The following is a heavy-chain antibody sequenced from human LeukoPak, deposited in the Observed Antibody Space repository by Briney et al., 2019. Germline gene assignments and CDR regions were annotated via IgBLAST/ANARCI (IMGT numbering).Heavy chain of an antibody. Sequence: SETLSLTCAVYGGSFSGYYWSWIRQPPGKGLEWIGEINHSGSTNYNPSLKSRVTISVDTSKNQFSLKLSSVTAADTAVYYCARDPRIQQQLPHYYYGMDVWGQGTTVTVSS. CDR1: GGSFSGYY. D-gene: IGHD6-13*01. J-gene: IGHJ6*02. V-gene: IGHV4-34*01. CDR2: INHSGST. CDR3: ARDPRIQQQLPHYYYGMDV.